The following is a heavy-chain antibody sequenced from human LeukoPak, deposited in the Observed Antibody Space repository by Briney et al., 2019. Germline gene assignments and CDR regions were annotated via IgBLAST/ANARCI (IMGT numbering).Heavy chain of an antibody. D-gene: IGHD3-3*01. CDR1: GGSISSGGYY. CDR2: IYHSGST. Sequence: PSETLSLTCTVSGGSISSGGYYWSWIRQPPGKGLEWIGYIYHSGSTYYNPSLKSRVTISVDRSKNQFSLKLSSVTAADTAVYYCARDKKGILFRYFDYWGQGTLVTVSS. CDR3: ARDKKGILFRYFDY. V-gene: IGHV4-30-2*01. J-gene: IGHJ4*02.